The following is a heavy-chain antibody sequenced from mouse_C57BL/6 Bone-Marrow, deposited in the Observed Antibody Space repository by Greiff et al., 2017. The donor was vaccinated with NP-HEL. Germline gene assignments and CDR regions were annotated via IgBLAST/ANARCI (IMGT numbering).Heavy chain of an antibody. D-gene: IGHD1-1*01. V-gene: IGHV1-15*01. J-gene: IGHJ3*01. CDR3: TRRLLRFAWFAY. CDR2: IDPETGGT. Sequence: VKLMESGAELVRPGASVTLSCKASGYTFTDYEMHWVKQTPVHGLEWIGAIDPETGGTAYNQKFKGKAILTADKSSSTAYMELRSLTSEDSAVYYGTRRLLRFAWFAYWGQGTLVTVSA. CDR1: GYTFTDYE.